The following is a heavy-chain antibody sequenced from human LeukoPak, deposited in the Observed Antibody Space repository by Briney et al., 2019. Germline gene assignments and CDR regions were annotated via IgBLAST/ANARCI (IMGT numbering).Heavy chain of an antibody. J-gene: IGHJ5*02. CDR2: INPNSGGT. D-gene: IGHD2-15*01. V-gene: IGHV1-2*02. Sequence: GASVKVSCKTSGYTFTGYYMHWVRQAPGQGLEWMGWINPNSGGTNYAQKFQGRVTMTRDTSISTAYMELSRLRSDDTAVYYCARDRGLGYCSGGSCYYNWFDPWGQGTLVTVSS. CDR1: GYTFTGYY. CDR3: ARDRGLGYCSGGSCYYNWFDP.